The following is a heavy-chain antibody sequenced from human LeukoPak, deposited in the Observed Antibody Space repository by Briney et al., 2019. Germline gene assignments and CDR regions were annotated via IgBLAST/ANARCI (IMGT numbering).Heavy chain of an antibody. V-gene: IGHV1-69*05. CDR2: IIPIFGTA. CDR1: GGTFSSYA. D-gene: IGHD3-16*02. Sequence: GASVKVSCKASGGTFSSYAISWGRQAPGQGLEWMGRIIPIFGTANYAQKFQGRVTITTDESTSTAYMELSSLRSEDTAVYYCARDGNSDYVWGSYRYTSVNDAFDLWGQGTMVTVSS. J-gene: IGHJ3*01. CDR3: ARDGNSDYVWGSYRYTSVNDAFDL.